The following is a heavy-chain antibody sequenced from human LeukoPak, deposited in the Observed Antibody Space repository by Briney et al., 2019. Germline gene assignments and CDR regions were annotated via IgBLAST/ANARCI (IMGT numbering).Heavy chain of an antibody. Sequence: GASVKVSCKASGYTVTGYYMHWVRQAPGQGLEWRGWINPNSGGTNYAQKFQGRVTMTRDTSISTAYMELSRLRSDDTAVYYCARDSSSSGWADLDYWGQGTLVTVSS. V-gene: IGHV1-2*02. CDR3: ARDSSSSGWADLDY. CDR2: INPNSGGT. CDR1: GYTVTGYY. J-gene: IGHJ4*02. D-gene: IGHD6-19*01.